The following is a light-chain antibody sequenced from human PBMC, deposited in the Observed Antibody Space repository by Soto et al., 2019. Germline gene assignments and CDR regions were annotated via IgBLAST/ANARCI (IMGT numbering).Light chain of an antibody. CDR2: EVK. V-gene: IGLV2-14*01. Sequence: QSVLTQPASVSGSPGQSVTISCTGTSSDVGGYDYVSWYQQHPGTAPKLILYEVKNRPSGVSNRFSGSKSGNTASLTISGLQAEDEADYYCCSYADGSTYVLGTGTKV. CDR3: CSYADGSTYV. J-gene: IGLJ1*01. CDR1: SSDVGGYDY.